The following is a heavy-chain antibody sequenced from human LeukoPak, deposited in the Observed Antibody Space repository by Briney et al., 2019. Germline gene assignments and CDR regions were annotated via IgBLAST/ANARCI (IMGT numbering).Heavy chain of an antibody. J-gene: IGHJ4*02. CDR1: GGSISSYY. CDR2: IYYSGST. CDR3: ARDRPSGSSSNFDY. D-gene: IGHD6-13*01. Sequence: SETLSLTCTVSGGSISSYYWSWIRQPPGKGLEWIGYIYYSGSTNYNPSLKSRVTISVDTSKNQFSLKLSSVTAADTAVYYCARDRPSGSSSNFDYWGQGTLVTVSS. V-gene: IGHV4-59*01.